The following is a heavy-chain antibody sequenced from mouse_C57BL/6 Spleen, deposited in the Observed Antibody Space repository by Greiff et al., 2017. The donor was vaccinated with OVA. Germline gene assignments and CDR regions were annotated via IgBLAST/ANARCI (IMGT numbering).Heavy chain of an antibody. CDR1: GFTFSDAW. J-gene: IGHJ4*01. CDR3: TRRHYSNYEGYAMDY. Sequence: EVHLVESGGGLVQPGGSMKLSCAASGFTFSDAWMDWVRQSPEKGLEWVAEIRNKANNHASYYAESVKGRFTISRDDSKSSVYLQMNSLRAEDTGIYCCTRRHYSNYEGYAMDYWGQGTSVTVSS. CDR2: IRNKANNHAS. V-gene: IGHV6-6*01. D-gene: IGHD2-5*01.